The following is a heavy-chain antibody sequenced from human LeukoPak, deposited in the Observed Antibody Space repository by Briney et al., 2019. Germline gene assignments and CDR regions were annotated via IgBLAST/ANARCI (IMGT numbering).Heavy chain of an antibody. J-gene: IGHJ4*02. CDR2: IFWDDVK. D-gene: IGHD5-18*01. CDR3: AHSRHTARVEN. Sequence: SGPTLVNPTQTLTLTCTFSWFSLSSSGVGVGWIRHPPGKALEWLALIFWDDVKPYTPSLKCRLTIPKDASKHQVVLTMTNMAPVDTGTYFCAHSRHTARVENWGQGTLVTVSS. V-gene: IGHV2-5*02. CDR1: WFSLSSSGVG.